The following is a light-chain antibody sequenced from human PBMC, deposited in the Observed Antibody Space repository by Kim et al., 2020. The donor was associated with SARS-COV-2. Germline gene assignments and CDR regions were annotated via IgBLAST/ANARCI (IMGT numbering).Light chain of an antibody. CDR1: SSDVGGYNY. Sequence: GQSITSSCTGTSSDVGGYNYVSWYQPHPGKAPKLMIYEVSKWPSGVSNRFSGSKSGNTASLTISGLQAEDEADYYCSSYTSSYTYVFGTGTKVTVL. CDR2: EVS. CDR3: SSYTSSYTYV. J-gene: IGLJ1*01. V-gene: IGLV2-14*01.